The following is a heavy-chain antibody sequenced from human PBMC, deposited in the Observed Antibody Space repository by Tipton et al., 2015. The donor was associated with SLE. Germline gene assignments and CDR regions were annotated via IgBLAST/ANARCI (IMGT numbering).Heavy chain of an antibody. Sequence: TLSLTCTVSGGSISSYYWSWIRQPPGKGLEWSGYIYTSGITNYNPSLKRRVTITVDTSKNQLSLKLSSVTAADTAVYYCARDRSIAAAGTDAFDIWGQGTMVTVSS. CDR3: ARDRSIAAAGTDAFDI. V-gene: IGHV4-4*08. CDR1: GGSISSYY. CDR2: IYTSGIT. J-gene: IGHJ3*02. D-gene: IGHD6-13*01.